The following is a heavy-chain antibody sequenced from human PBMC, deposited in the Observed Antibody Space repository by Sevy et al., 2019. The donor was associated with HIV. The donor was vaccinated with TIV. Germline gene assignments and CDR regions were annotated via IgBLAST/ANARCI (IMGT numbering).Heavy chain of an antibody. CDR3: AKGFCSGATCPRDYYYYGMDV. CDR1: EFTFSSYA. Sequence: GGSLRLSCSASEFTFSSYAMSWVRQAPGKGLEWVSSISGSGRFTYYADSVEGRFIISRDNSKNTLSVQMNSLRAEDTAVYYCAKGFCSGATCPRDYYYYGMDVWGQGTTVTVSS. D-gene: IGHD2-15*01. CDR2: ISGSGRFT. V-gene: IGHV3-23*01. J-gene: IGHJ6*02.